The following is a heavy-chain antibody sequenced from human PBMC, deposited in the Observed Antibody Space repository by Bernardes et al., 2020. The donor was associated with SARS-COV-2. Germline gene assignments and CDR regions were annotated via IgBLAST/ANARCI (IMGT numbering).Heavy chain of an antibody. Sequence: GGSLRLSCAASGFTFSNYNMNWVRQAPGKGLEWVSFISSSSSTIYYADSVKGRFTVSRDNAKNSLYLQMNSLRAEDTAVYYCGSLLLGGQGTLVTVSS. CDR3: GSLLL. CDR2: ISSSSSTI. V-gene: IGHV3-48*01. CDR1: GFTFSNYN. J-gene: IGHJ4*02. D-gene: IGHD2-15*01.